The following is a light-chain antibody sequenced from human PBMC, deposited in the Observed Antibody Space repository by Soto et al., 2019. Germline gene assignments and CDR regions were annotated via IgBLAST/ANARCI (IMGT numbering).Light chain of an antibody. CDR3: HQRQSWPRT. V-gene: IGKV3-11*01. CDR2: QTS. CDR1: ETITNND. Sequence: EIVLMQSPDILSLSPGERATVSCRASETITNNDLAWYQQKPGQAPRLLIYQTSIRAAGIPARFSASGTGTDFTLTISDVQPEDFAVYYCHQRQSWPRTFGQGTKVDI. J-gene: IGKJ1*01.